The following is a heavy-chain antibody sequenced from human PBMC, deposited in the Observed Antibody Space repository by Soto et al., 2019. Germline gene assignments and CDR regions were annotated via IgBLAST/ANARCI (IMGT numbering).Heavy chain of an antibody. V-gene: IGHV3-73*01. CDR3: TRSYSYGPYYFDY. CDR2: IRSKANSYAT. D-gene: IGHD5-18*01. CDR1: GFTFSGSA. Sequence: GSLRLSCAASGFTFSGSAMHWVRQASGKGLEWVGRIRSKANSYATAYAASVKGRFTISRDDSKNTAYLQMNSLKTEDTAVYYCTRSYSYGPYYFDYWGQGTLVTVSS. J-gene: IGHJ4*02.